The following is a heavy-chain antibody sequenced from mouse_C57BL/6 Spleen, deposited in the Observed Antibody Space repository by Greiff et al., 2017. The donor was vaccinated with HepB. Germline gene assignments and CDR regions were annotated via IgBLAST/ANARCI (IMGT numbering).Heavy chain of an antibody. D-gene: IGHD1-1*01. V-gene: IGHV8-8*01. CDR2: IWWDDDK. Sequence: QVTLKVSGPGILQPSQTLSLTCSFSGFSLSTFGMGVGWIRQPSGKGLEWLAHIWWDDDKYYNPALKSRLTISKDTSKNQLFLKIANVDTADTATYYCARIHPGRVGGNYYGSSPFDYWGQGTTLTVSS. CDR1: GFSLSTFGMG. J-gene: IGHJ2*01. CDR3: ARIHPGRVGGNYYGSSPFDY.